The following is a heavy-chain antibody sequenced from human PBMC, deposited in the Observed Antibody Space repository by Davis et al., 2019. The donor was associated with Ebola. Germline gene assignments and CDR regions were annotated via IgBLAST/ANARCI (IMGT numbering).Heavy chain of an antibody. CDR3: ARDSVYSSSWYYWYFDL. CDR1: GGTFSSYA. CDR2: IIPIFGTA. V-gene: IGHV1-69*13. Sequence: SVKVSCKASGGTFSSYAISWVRQAPGQGLEWMGGIIPIFGTANYAQKFQGRVTITADESTSTAYMELSSLRSEDTAVYYCARDSVYSSSWYYWYFDLWGRGTLVTVAS. D-gene: IGHD6-13*01. J-gene: IGHJ2*01.